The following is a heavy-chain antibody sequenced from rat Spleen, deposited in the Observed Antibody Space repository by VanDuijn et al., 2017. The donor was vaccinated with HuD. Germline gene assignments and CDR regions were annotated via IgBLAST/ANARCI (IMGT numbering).Heavy chain of an antibody. V-gene: IGHV5-25*01. D-gene: IGHD1-12*01. CDR3: ARHRRYRDSYAPLAY. Sequence: EVQLVESGGGLVQPGRSMQLSCAASGFTFSSFPMAWVRQAPKKGLEWVAYISSGGGGIYYPDSVKGRFTISRDNAKSTLYLQMNSLRSEDTATYFCARHRRYRDSYAPLAYWGQGTLVTVSS. J-gene: IGHJ3*01. CDR1: GFTFSSFP. CDR2: ISSGGGGI.